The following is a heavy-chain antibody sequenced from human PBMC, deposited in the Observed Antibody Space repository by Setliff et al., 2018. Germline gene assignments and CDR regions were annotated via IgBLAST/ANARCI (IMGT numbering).Heavy chain of an antibody. D-gene: IGHD3-22*01. CDR3: ARDRKEVVISPSQAAFDI. Sequence: PSETLSLTCSVSGGSISGYYWSWLRQPPGKGLEWIGYIYNNGRTNDHPALKRRVTMSVDTSKNQLSLRLSSVTAADTAGYYCARDRKEVVISPSQAAFDIWGQGTMVTVSS. CDR1: GGSISGYY. J-gene: IGHJ3*02. CDR2: IYNNGRT. V-gene: IGHV4-59*01.